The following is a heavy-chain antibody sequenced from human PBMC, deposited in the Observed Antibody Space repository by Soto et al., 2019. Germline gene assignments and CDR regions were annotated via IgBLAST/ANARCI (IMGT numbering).Heavy chain of an antibody. D-gene: IGHD3-10*01. V-gene: IGHV3-21*01. CDR3: ARVFGDGSGEYFQH. Sequence: EVQLVESGGGLVKPGGSLRLSCAASGFTFSSYSMNWVRQAPGKGLEWVSSISSSSSYIYYADSVKGRFTISRDNAKNSLYLQMNSLRAEDTAVYYCARVFGDGSGEYFQHWGQGTLVTVSS. CDR1: GFTFSSYS. J-gene: IGHJ1*01. CDR2: ISSSSSYI.